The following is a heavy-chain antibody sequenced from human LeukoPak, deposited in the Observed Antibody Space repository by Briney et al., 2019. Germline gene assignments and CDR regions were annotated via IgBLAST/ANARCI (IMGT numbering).Heavy chain of an antibody. CDR2: ISGSGGST. Sequence: QPGGTLRLSCAASGFTFSSYGMSWVRQAPGKGLEWVSAISGSGGSTYYADSVKGRFTISRDNAKNTLYLQMNSLRAEDTAVYYCARVLTGYSSPPAFYYMDVWGKGTTVTISS. J-gene: IGHJ6*03. CDR1: GFTFSSYG. V-gene: IGHV3-23*01. D-gene: IGHD6-19*01. CDR3: ARVLTGYSSPPAFYYMDV.